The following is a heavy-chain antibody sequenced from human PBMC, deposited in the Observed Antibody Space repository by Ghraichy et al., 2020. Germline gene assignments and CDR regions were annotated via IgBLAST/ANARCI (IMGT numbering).Heavy chain of an antibody. V-gene: IGHV3-15*01. J-gene: IGHJ4*02. CDR2: IKSKTDGGTT. CDR3: TTGRRYSGSYSV. Sequence: GGSLRLSCAASGFTFSNAWMSWVRQAQGKGLGWVGSIKSKTDGGTTDYAAPEKGRFTISRDDSNNTLNLQMNSLKTEDTAVYYCTTGRRYSGSYSVWGQGTMVTVSS. D-gene: IGHD1-26*01. CDR1: GFTFSNAW.